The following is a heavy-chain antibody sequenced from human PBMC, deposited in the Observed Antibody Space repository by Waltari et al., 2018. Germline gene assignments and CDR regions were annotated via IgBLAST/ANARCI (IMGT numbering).Heavy chain of an antibody. D-gene: IGHD3-3*01. CDR2: IIGAGTT. J-gene: IGHJ6*02. V-gene: IGHV3-23*01. CDR1: GFTFRNYA. Sequence: QLLDSGGDLAQPGGSLRLSCEASGFTFRNYAINWVRQAPGRGWAWVCAIIGAGTTYDADPVKGRFTLSRDNSKNTLQLQMNSLRPEDSAVYFCTRGDFWTGSYTDAYAMDVWGHGTTVTVSS. CDR3: TRGDFWTGSYTDAYAMDV.